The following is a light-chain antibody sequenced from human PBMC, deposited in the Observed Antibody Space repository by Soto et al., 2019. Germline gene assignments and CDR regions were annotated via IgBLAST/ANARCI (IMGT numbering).Light chain of an antibody. CDR1: QSISSW. Sequence: DIQMTQSPSTLSASVVDRVTITCRASQSISSWLAWYQQKPRKAPQLLIYDASSLESGVPSRFSGSGSGTEFTLPISSLQPDDFATYYCQQYNSAWTFGQGTKVDIK. V-gene: IGKV1-5*01. CDR3: QQYNSAWT. J-gene: IGKJ1*01. CDR2: DAS.